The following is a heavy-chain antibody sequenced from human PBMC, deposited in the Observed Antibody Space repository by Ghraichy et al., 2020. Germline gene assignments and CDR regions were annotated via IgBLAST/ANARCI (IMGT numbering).Heavy chain of an antibody. CDR3: AIEALDSLNYYYGMDV. D-gene: IGHD2-2*03. CDR1: GFTVSSNY. CDR2: IYSGGST. V-gene: IGHV3-53*04. J-gene: IGHJ6*02. Sequence: GGSLRLSCAASGFTVSSNYMSWVRQAPGKGLEWVSVIYSGGSTYYADSVKGRFTISRHNSKNTLYLQMNSLRAEDTAVYYCAIEALDSLNYYYGMDVWGQGTTVTVSS.